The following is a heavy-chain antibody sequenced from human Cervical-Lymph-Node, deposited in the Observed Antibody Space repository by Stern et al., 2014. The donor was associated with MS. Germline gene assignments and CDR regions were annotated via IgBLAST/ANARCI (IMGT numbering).Heavy chain of an antibody. CDR2: ISYDGSNK. CDR3: AKDRHDFWSGYHDY. CDR1: GFTFSSYG. V-gene: IGHV3-30*18. J-gene: IGHJ4*02. D-gene: IGHD3-3*01. Sequence: VQLVQSGGGVVQPGRSLRLSCAASGFTFSSYGMHWVRQAPGKGLEWVAVISYDGSNKYYADSVKGRFTISRDNSKNTLYLQMNSLRAEDTAVYYCAKDRHDFWSGYHDYWGQGTLVTVSS.